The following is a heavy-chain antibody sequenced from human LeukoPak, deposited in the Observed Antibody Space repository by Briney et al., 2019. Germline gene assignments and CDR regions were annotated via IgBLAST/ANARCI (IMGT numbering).Heavy chain of an antibody. J-gene: IGHJ4*02. Sequence: GGSLRLSCAASGFTFSSDSMNWVRQAPGKGPEWVSYISSSSITYYADSVKGRFTISRDNAKNSLYLQMNSLRAEDTAVYYCARGYTSSSADYWGQGTLVTVSS. V-gene: IGHV3-48*01. CDR2: ISSSSIT. CDR3: ARGYTSSSADY. CDR1: GFTFSSDS. D-gene: IGHD6-13*01.